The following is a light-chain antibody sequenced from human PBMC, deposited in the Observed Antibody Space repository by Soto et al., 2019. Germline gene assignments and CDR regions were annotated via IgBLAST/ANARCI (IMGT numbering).Light chain of an antibody. Sequence: DIQMTQSPSTLSASVGDRVTITCRASQSINSWLAWYQQKPGKAPKLLIYDASSLQSGVPSRFSGSESGTEFTLTISSLQPDDFATYYFQQYNSYWMYTFVQGTKLEIK. V-gene: IGKV1-5*01. J-gene: IGKJ2*01. CDR2: DAS. CDR3: QQYNSYWMYT. CDR1: QSINSW.